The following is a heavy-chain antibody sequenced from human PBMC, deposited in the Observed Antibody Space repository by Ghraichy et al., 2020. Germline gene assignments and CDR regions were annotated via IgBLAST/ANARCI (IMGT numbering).Heavy chain of an antibody. Sequence: GGSLRLSCAASGFTFSYYTMNWVRQAPGKGLEWVSAITSSSSYIYYADSVKGRFTISRDNAKNSLYLQMNSLRVEDTAVYYCARGRPGDYGMDVWGQGTTVTVSS. V-gene: IGHV3-21*01. D-gene: IGHD4-17*01. J-gene: IGHJ6*02. CDR2: ITSSSSYI. CDR1: GFTFSYYT. CDR3: ARGRPGDYGMDV.